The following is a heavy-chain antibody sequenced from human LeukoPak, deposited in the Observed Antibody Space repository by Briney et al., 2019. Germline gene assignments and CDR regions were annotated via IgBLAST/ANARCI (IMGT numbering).Heavy chain of an antibody. CDR1: GFTFRSYA. CDR3: AKTHVDTTFFEL. V-gene: IGHV3-23*01. CDR2: ISAGGSQI. D-gene: IGHD5-18*01. J-gene: IGHJ4*02. Sequence: PGGSLRLPCAASGFTFRSYAMNWVRQAPGKGLEWVSAISAGGSQIFYGASVKGRFTTSRDNSRNMLHLQMNSLRAEDTAVYYCAKTHVDTTFFELWGQGTLVTVSS.